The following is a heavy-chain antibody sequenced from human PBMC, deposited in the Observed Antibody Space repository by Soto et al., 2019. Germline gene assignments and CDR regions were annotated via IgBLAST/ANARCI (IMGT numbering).Heavy chain of an antibody. Sequence: QVQLVESGGGVVQPGRSLRLSCAASGFTFSSYGMHWVRQAPGKGLEWVAVISYDGSNKYYADSVKGRFTIPRDNSKNTLYLQMNSLRAEDTAVYYCAKDQSQQWLIYYFDYWGQGTLVTVSS. D-gene: IGHD6-19*01. J-gene: IGHJ4*02. V-gene: IGHV3-30*18. CDR3: AKDQSQQWLIYYFDY. CDR1: GFTFSSYG. CDR2: ISYDGSNK.